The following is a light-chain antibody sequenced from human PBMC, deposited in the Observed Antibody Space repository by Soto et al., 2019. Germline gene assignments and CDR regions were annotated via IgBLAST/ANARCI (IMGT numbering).Light chain of an antibody. CDR2: RXS. J-gene: IGKJ1*01. Sequence: DIVMTQSPYSLAVSLAERATIRYXSSQRLLFIFSHENFFVWFQVKPGKTPKXXXDRXSHPRSGGPDRFSGSGSVTDFTLTISSLQAEDVSVYYCHQYFISTKTFGQGTKVDIK. CDR1: QRLLFIFSHENF. CDR3: HQYFISTKT. V-gene: IGKV4-1*01.